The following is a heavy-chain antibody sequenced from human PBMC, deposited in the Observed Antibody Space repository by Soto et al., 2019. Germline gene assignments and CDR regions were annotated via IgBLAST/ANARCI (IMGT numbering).Heavy chain of an antibody. J-gene: IGHJ3*02. CDR1: GFTFSNAW. V-gene: IGHV3-15*01. CDR3: TTSITIFGVVIMKDAFDI. Sequence: GGSLRLSCAASGFTFSNAWMSWVRQAPGKGLEWVGRIKSKTDGGTTDYAAPVKGRFTISRDDSKNTLYLQMNSLKTEDTAVYYCTTSITIFGVVIMKDAFDIWGQGTMVTVSS. D-gene: IGHD3-3*01. CDR2: IKSKTDGGTT.